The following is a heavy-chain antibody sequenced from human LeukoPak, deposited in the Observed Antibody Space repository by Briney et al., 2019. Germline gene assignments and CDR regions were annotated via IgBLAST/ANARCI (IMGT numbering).Heavy chain of an antibody. CDR1: GFTFSSYS. CDR2: ISSSSYI. V-gene: IGHV3-21*01. D-gene: IGHD1-26*01. CDR3: AREDEGAKPYYYYGMDV. J-gene: IGHJ6*02. Sequence: GGSLRLSCAASGFTFSSYSMNWVRQAPGKGLEWVSSISSSSYIYYADSVKGRFTISRDNAKNSLYLQMNSLRAEDTAVYYCAREDEGAKPYYYYGMDVWGQGTTVTVSS.